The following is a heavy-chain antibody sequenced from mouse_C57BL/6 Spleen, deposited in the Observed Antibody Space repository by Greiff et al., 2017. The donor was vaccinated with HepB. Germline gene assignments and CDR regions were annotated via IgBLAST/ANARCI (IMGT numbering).Heavy chain of an antibody. J-gene: IGHJ1*03. CDR3: ARKQSGYYWYFDV. CDR2: ISYDGSN. CDR1: GYSITSGYY. D-gene: IGHD1-3*01. Sequence: EVKVEESGPGLVKPSQSLSLTYSVTGYSITSGYYWNWIRQFPGNKLEWMGYISYDGSNNYNPSLKNRISITRDTSKNQFFLKLNSVTTEDTATYYCARKQSGYYWYFDVWGTGTTVTVSS. V-gene: IGHV3-6*01.